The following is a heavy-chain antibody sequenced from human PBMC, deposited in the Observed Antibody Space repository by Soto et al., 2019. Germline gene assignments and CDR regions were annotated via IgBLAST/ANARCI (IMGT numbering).Heavy chain of an antibody. V-gene: IGHV4-34*01. CDR1: GGSFSGYY. Sequence: QVQLQQWGAGLLKPSETLSLTCAVYGGSFSGYYWSWIHQPPGKGLEWIGEINHSGSTNYNPSLKSRVTISVDTSKNQFSLKLSSVTAADTAVYYCAGELGYCSSTSCYNHWGQGTLVTVSS. D-gene: IGHD2-2*02. J-gene: IGHJ5*02. CDR2: INHSGST. CDR3: AGELGYCSSTSCYNH.